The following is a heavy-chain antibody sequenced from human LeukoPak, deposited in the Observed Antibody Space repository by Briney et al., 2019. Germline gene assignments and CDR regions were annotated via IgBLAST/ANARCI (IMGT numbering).Heavy chain of an antibody. D-gene: IGHD2-2*01. CDR3: ARDYQGSADY. Sequence: PGGSLRLSCAASGFSFRIYWMSWVRQAPGKGLEWVADIKEDGSGKYYVDSVKGRFTISRDNAKNSLYLQMNRLRAEDTALYYCARDYQGSADYWGEGTLVTVSS. CDR1: GFSFRIYW. J-gene: IGHJ4*02. CDR2: IKEDGSGK. V-gene: IGHV3-7*04.